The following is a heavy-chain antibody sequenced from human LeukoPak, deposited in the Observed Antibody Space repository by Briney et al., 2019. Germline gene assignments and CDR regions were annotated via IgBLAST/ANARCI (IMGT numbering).Heavy chain of an antibody. J-gene: IGHJ6*03. D-gene: IGHD6-19*01. CDR3: AKSEQWLRSPYYYYMDV. V-gene: IGHV3-30*02. Sequence: PGGSLRLSCAASGFTFSSYGMHWARQAPGKGLEWVAFIRYDGSNKYYADSVKGRFTISRDNSKNTLYLQMNSLRAEDTAVYYCAKSEQWLRSPYYYYMDVWGKGTTVTISS. CDR1: GFTFSSYG. CDR2: IRYDGSNK.